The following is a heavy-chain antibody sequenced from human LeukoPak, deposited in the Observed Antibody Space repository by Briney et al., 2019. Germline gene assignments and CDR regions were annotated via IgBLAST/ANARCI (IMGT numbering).Heavy chain of an antibody. CDR3: GRLFDS. Sequence: PSDTLSLTCTVSGGAIISDNFYWGWVRKPPGKGLEWVGSINYSGTTYYNPSLRSRLSISVDTSRTQFFLRLNSVTAADTAVYYCGRLFDSWGQGILVTVSS. CDR2: INYSGTT. V-gene: IGHV4-39*01. CDR1: GGAIISDNFY. J-gene: IGHJ4*02.